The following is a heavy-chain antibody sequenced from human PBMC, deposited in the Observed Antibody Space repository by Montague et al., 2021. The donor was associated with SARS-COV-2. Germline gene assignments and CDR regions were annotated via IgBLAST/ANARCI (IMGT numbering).Heavy chain of an antibody. CDR1: GFTFSSYS. J-gene: IGHJ5*02. D-gene: IGHD2-2*01. CDR2: ISSSSSYI. V-gene: IGHV3-21*01. Sequence: SLRLFCAASGFTFSSYSMNWVRQAPGKGLEWVSSISSSSSYIYYADSVKGRFTISRDNAKNSLYLQMNSLRAEDTAVYYCARAGDIVVVPAVDWFDPWGQGTLVTVSS. CDR3: ARAGDIVVVPAVDWFDP.